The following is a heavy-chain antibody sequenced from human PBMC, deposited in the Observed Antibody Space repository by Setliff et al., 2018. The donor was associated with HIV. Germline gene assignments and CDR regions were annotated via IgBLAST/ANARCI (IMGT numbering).Heavy chain of an antibody. CDR1: GFTFIDYA. CDR3: AKDHPSGTYYDILTGRRDLHYFDY. V-gene: IGHV3-21*01. J-gene: IGHJ4*02. Sequence: PGGSLRLSCAASGFTFIDYALNWVRQSPGKGLEWVSSISSIGSYIYYAGSLRGRFTISRDYASNSLYLEMNSLRVEDTAIYYCAKDHPSGTYYDILTGRRDLHYFDYWGQGTLVTVSS. CDR2: ISSIGSYI. D-gene: IGHD3-9*01.